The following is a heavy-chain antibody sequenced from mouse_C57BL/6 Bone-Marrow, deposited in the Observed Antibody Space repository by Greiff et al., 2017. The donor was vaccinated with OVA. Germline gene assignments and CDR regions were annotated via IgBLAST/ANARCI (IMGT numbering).Heavy chain of an antibody. V-gene: IGHV1-19*01. J-gene: IGHJ2*01. Sequence: VQLQESGPVLVKPGASVKMSCKASGYTFTDYYMNWVKQSHGKSLEWIGVINPYNGGTSYNQKFKGKATLTVDKSSSTAYMELNSLTSEDSAVYYCARGLGRFYFDYWGQGTTLTVSS. CDR1: GYTFTDYY. CDR2: INPYNGGT. D-gene: IGHD4-1*01. CDR3: ARGLGRFYFDY.